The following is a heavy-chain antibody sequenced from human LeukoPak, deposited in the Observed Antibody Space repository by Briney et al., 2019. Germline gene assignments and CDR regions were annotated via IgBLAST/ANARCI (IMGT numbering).Heavy chain of an antibody. CDR3: ARGDYYDGGGRNWFDP. CDR2: IHTSGTT. D-gene: IGHD3-3*01. Sequence: PSETLSLTCSVSGDSMYSHYWSFIRQAAGTGLEWIGRIHTSGTTYYNPSLKSRVTLSIDTSMNQFSLRLTSVTAADTAVYYCARGDYYDGGGRNWFDPWGQGTPVTVSP. J-gene: IGHJ5*02. CDR1: GDSMYSHY. V-gene: IGHV4-4*07.